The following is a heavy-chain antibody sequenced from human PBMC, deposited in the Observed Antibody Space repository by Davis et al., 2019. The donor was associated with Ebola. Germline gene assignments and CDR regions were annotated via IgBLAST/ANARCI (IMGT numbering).Heavy chain of an antibody. CDR1: GFTFDDYA. V-gene: IGHV3-9*01. CDR2: ISWNSCSI. J-gene: IGHJ6*02. D-gene: IGHD6-13*01. Sequence: PGGSLRLSCAASGFTFDDYAMHLVRQAPGKGLEWVSGISWNSCSIGYADSVKGRFTISRDNAKNFLYLQMNSRRAEATALYYCAKAQVKPGYSRCWYWGGNYYYGMDVWGQGTTVTVSS. CDR3: AKAQVKPGYSRCWYWGGNYYYGMDV.